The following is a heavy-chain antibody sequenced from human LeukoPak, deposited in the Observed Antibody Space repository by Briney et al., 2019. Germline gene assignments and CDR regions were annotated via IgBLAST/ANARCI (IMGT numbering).Heavy chain of an antibody. CDR2: INHSGST. D-gene: IGHD3-10*01. V-gene: IGHV4-34*01. Sequence: PSETLSLTCAVYGGSFSGYYWSWIRQPPGKGLEWIGEINHSGSTNYNPSLKSRVTISVDTSKNQFSLKLSSVTAADTAVYYCARAGVLWFGELPRFDPWGQGTLVTVSS. CDR1: GGSFSGYY. J-gene: IGHJ5*02. CDR3: ARAGVLWFGELPRFDP.